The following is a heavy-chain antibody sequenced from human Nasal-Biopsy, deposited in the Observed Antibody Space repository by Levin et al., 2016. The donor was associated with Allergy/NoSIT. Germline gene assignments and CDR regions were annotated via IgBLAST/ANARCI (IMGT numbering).Heavy chain of an antibody. CDR1: GFAFGSYA. Sequence: GESLKISCAASGFAFGSYAMHWVRQAPGKGLEWVTMISDDGARKYYIKSVKGRFTISRDNSKNTVELQMNRVRGDDSALYYCARGLRAYDALTNLDHWGQGTVVTVSS. J-gene: IGHJ4*02. CDR2: ISDDGARK. D-gene: IGHD3-9*01. CDR3: ARGLRAYDALTNLDH. V-gene: IGHV3-30-3*01.